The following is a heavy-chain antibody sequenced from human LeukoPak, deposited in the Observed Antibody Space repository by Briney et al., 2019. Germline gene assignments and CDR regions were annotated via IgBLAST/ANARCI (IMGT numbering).Heavy chain of an antibody. CDR1: GNSVKNAYY. V-gene: IGHV4-38-2*02. CDR3: AREITEPQYYFDY. D-gene: IGHD3-16*01. Sequence: SETLSLTCNVSGNSVKNAYYWGWIRQPPGEGLEWIGSLYHSGSTYYNPSLKSRVTISKDTSKNQFSLKLSSVTAADTAVYYCAREITEPQYYFDYWGQGTLVTVSS. J-gene: IGHJ4*02. CDR2: LYHSGST.